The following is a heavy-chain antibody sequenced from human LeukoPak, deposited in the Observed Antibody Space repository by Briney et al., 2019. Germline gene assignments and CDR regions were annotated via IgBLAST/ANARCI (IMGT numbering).Heavy chain of an antibody. CDR2: IIPIFGTA. V-gene: IGHV1-69*01. J-gene: IGHJ1*01. CDR1: GGTFSSYA. Sequence: GASVKVSCKASGGTFSSYAISWVRQAPGQGLEWMGGIIPIFGTANYAQKFQGRVTITADESTSTAYMELSSLRSEDTAVYYCARGAGRPRSPYDSSGYYREYFQHWGQGTLVAVSS. D-gene: IGHD3-22*01. CDR3: ARGAGRPRSPYDSSGYYREYFQH.